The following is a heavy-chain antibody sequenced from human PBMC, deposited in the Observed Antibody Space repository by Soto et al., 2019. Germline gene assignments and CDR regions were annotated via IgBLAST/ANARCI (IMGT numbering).Heavy chain of an antibody. CDR3: AAIGSGYYRVFDY. CDR2: ILVGSGQT. J-gene: IGHJ4*02. Sequence: GASVKVSCKASGATFTSSTVNWVRQARGQPPEWIGWILVGSGQTNSAQKFQGRVAITRDMSTYTAYLELNSLRSDDSAVYYCAAIGSGYYRVFDYWGQGTPVTVSS. V-gene: IGHV1-58*01. D-gene: IGHD3-22*01. CDR1: GATFTSST.